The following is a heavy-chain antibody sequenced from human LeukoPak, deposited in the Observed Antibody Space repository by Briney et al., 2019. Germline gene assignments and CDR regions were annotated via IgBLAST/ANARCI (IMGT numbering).Heavy chain of an antibody. Sequence: GGSLRLSCAASGFTFANYAMTWVRQAPGKGLEWVSTASGSGTYTYHADSVKGRFTISRDNSKNTLRLQMNSLRDEDTAVYYCAKRVQGNTGPFHCWGQGTLASVSS. CDR2: ASGSGTYT. CDR1: GFTFANYA. CDR3: AKRVQGNTGPFHC. J-gene: IGHJ4*02. V-gene: IGHV3-23*01. D-gene: IGHD4-23*01.